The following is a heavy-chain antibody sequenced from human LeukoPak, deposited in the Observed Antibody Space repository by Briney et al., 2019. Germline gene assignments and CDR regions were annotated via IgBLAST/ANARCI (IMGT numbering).Heavy chain of an antibody. D-gene: IGHD6-25*01. Sequence: GGSLRLSCAASGFTCSTYWMSWVRQAPGKGLQWGANIKHDGSEKNYVDSVKGRFTTSKDNAKNSLSLQMSSLRVEDTAIYYCARERPGSASAFDYWGQGTLVTVSS. CDR2: IKHDGSEK. J-gene: IGHJ4*02. CDR3: ARERPGSASAFDY. CDR1: GFTCSTYW. V-gene: IGHV3-7*01.